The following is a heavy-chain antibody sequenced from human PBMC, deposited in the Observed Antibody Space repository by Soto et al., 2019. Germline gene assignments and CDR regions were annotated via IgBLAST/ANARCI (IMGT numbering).Heavy chain of an antibody. Sequence: SQTLSLTCAICGDSVSNNGATWNWIRQSPSRGLEWLGRAYYRSRWQYDYAPSVRSRITINPDTSKNQFSLHLSSVTPEDTAVYYCARDPHDFNSGFDSWGQGSLVTVSS. J-gene: IGHJ4*02. D-gene: IGHD1-26*01. CDR2: AYYRSRWQY. CDR3: ARDPHDFNSGFDS. CDR1: GDSVSNNGAT. V-gene: IGHV6-1*01.